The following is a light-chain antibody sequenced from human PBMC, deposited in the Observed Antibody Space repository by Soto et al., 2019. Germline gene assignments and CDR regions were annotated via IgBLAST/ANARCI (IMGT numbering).Light chain of an antibody. CDR3: QSYNDWPFA. J-gene: IGKJ2*01. V-gene: IGKV3-15*01. CDR1: ESLSTF. Sequence: IVLTQSPGTLSVSPGERVTLSCRASESLSTFLAWYQQKPGPAPRLLIYGASTKATGIPARFSGSGSATDFTLTISSLQSEDSAVYYCQSYNDWPFAFGQGTKLEI. CDR2: GAS.